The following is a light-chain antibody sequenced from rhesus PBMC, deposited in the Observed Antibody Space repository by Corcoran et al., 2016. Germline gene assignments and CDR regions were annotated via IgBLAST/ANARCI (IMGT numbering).Light chain of an antibody. CDR2: ETS. Sequence: DIVLTQSPASLAVSPGQRATISCRASESVTVFGINLIHWYQQKPGQPPKLIVHETSKHPPGVPARFSGSGSGSDCTLTRNPVEVDDGAVYFCLQSKDFPRTFGQGTKVEIK. J-gene: IGKJ1*01. V-gene: IGKV7-13*01. CDR3: LQSKDFPRT. CDR1: ESVTVFGINL.